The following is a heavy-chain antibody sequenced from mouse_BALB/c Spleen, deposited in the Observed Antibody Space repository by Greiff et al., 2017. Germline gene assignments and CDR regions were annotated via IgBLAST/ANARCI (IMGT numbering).Heavy chain of an antibody. Sequence: QVQLQQSGAELVRPGTSVKVSCKASGYAFTNYLIEWVKQRPGQGLEWIGVINPGSGGTNYNEKFKGKATLTADKSSSTAYMQLSSLTSDDSAVYFCAREGNWDFAYWGQGTLVTVSA. D-gene: IGHD4-1*01. CDR3: AREGNWDFAY. V-gene: IGHV1-54*03. CDR2: INPGSGGT. J-gene: IGHJ3*01. CDR1: GYAFTNYL.